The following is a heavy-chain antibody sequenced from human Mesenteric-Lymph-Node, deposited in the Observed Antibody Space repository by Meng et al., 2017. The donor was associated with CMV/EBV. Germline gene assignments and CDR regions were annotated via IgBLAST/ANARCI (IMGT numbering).Heavy chain of an antibody. CDR3: ARAPEPEYDFWSGYYRFPHYFDY. D-gene: IGHD3-3*01. V-gene: IGHV4-34*01. CDR1: GGSFSGYY. J-gene: IGHJ4*02. Sequence: SETLSLTCAVYGGSFSGYYWSWIRQPPGKGLEWIGEINHSGSTNYNPSLKSRVTISVDTSKNQFSLKLSSVTAADTAVYYCARAPEPEYDFWSGYYRFPHYFDYWGQGTLVTVSS. CDR2: INHSGST.